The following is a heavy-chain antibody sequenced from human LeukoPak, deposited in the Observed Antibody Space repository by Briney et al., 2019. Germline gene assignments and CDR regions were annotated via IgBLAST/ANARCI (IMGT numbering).Heavy chain of an antibody. CDR3: AKYNSMFRGVTTSDY. CDR1: GYTFTNYG. Sequence: GASVKVSCKASGYTFTNYGFNWMRQAPAQGLEWMGNSAYNGNTNYAQKVQDRVTMTTDTSTSTAYMEPRSLRSDDTAVYYCAKYNSMFRGVTTSDYWGQGTLVTVSS. V-gene: IGHV1-18*01. CDR2: SAYNGNT. D-gene: IGHD3-10*01. J-gene: IGHJ4*02.